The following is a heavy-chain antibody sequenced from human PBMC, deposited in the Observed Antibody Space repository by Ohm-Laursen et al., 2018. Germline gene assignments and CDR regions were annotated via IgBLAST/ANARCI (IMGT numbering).Heavy chain of an antibody. V-gene: IGHV3-7*01. Sequence: SLRLSCSASGFIFSNYWMTWVRQAPGKGLEWVANIRKDGGETYYVDSVKGRFTISRDNAKNSLYLQMNSLRAEDTAVYYCARAAGSYPYYFDYWGQGTLVTVSS. CDR2: IRKDGGET. CDR3: ARAAGSYPYYFDY. D-gene: IGHD1-26*01. J-gene: IGHJ4*02. CDR1: GFIFSNYW.